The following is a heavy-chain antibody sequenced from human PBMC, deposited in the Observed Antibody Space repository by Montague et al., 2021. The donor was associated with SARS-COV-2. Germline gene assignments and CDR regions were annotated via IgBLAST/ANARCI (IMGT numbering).Heavy chain of an antibody. D-gene: IGHD1-14*01. V-gene: IGHV4-59*02. CDR3: VRDPAPSGSRTFYDY. CDR1: GDSVSHDF. J-gene: IGHJ4*02. Sequence: SETLSLTCTVSGDSVSHDFWTWIRQPPGKGLEWIGYVYYSRSSXXXPSXXXRVSIAVDTSKNQFSLSLSTVTAADTAIYYCVRDPAPSGSRTFYDYWGQGTLVAVSS. CDR2: VYYSRSS.